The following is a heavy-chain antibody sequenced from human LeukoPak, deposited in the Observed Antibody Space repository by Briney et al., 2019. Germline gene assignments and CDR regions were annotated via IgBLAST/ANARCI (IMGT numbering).Heavy chain of an antibody. CDR2: IYYSGST. J-gene: IGHJ4*02. Sequence: PSETLSLTCTVSGGSISSYYWSWIRQPPGKGLEWIGYIYYSGSTNYNPSLKSRVTISVDTSKNQFSLKLSSVTAADTAVYYCASITIFSQTLVPSYYFDYWGQGTLVTVSS. V-gene: IGHV4-59*08. CDR3: ASITIFSQTLVPSYYFDY. D-gene: IGHD3-9*01. CDR1: GGSISSYY.